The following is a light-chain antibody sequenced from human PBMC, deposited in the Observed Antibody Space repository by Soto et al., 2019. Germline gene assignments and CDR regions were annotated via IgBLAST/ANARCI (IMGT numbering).Light chain of an antibody. V-gene: IGLV2-8*01. CDR1: NSDVGTYNY. CDR2: EVS. CDR3: SSYAGSNNLV. Sequence: QSVLAQPPSASGSPGQSVTITCTGTNSDVGTYNYVSWYQHHPGKAPKFLIYEVSRPPFGVPDRFSGSKSGNTASLTVSGLQAEDEADYYCSSYAGSNNLVFGGGTKLTVL. J-gene: IGLJ3*02.